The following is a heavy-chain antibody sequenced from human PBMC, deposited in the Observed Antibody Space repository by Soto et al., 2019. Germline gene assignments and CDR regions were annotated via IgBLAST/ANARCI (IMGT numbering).Heavy chain of an antibody. CDR1: GFTVSSNY. CDR3: ARHITMDPLLVY. V-gene: IGHV3-53*01. D-gene: IGHD3-10*01. Sequence: EVQLVESGGGLMQPGGSLRLSCAASGFTVSSNYMSWVRQAPGKGLEWVSVIYSGGSTYYADSVKGRFTISRDNSKNTLYLQMNSPRAEDTAVYYCARHITMDPLLVYWGQGTLVTVSS. CDR2: IYSGGST. J-gene: IGHJ4*02.